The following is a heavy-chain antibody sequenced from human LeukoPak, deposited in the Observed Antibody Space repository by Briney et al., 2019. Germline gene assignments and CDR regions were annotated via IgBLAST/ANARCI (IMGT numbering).Heavy chain of an antibody. D-gene: IGHD2-21*02. Sequence: GGSLRLSCAVSGFTFSSYAMSWVRQAPGKGLEWVSAISGSGGSTYYADSVKGRFTISRDNSKNTLYLQMNSLRAEDTAVYYCAKEYCGGDCYLNYFDYWGQGTLVTVSS. V-gene: IGHV3-23*01. CDR3: AKEYCGGDCYLNYFDY. CDR2: ISGSGGST. J-gene: IGHJ4*02. CDR1: GFTFSSYA.